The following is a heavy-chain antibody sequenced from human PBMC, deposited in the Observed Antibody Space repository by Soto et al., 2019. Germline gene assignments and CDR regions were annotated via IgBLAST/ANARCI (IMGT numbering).Heavy chain of an antibody. Sequence: SVKVSCRASGGTFSSYRFNWVRQARGQGLGWLGGMVPIYRTADYAQKFQGRVTITADESTRTVYLELSSLKSQDTPLYYCARDSGANLSSSWGQGTLVTVSS. CDR1: GGTFSSYR. D-gene: IGHD6-13*01. V-gene: IGHV1-69*13. CDR2: MVPIYRTA. CDR3: ARDSGANLSSS. J-gene: IGHJ4*02.